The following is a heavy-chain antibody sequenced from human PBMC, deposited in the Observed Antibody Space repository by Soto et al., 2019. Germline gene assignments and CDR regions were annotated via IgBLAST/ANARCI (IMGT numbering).Heavy chain of an antibody. CDR3: ASAKYYYDSSGPEFDY. Sequence: GGSLRLSCAASGFTFSSYAMHWVRQAPGKGLEWVAVISYDGSNKYYADSVKGRFTISRDNSKNTLYLQMNSLRAEDTAVYYCASAKYYYDSSGPEFDYWGQGTLVTVSS. CDR2: ISYDGSNK. D-gene: IGHD3-22*01. CDR1: GFTFSSYA. J-gene: IGHJ4*02. V-gene: IGHV3-30-3*01.